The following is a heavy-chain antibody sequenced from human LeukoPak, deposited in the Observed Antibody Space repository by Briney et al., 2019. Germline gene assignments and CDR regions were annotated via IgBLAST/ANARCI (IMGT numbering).Heavy chain of an antibody. Sequence: PGGSLRLSCAASGFTFSIYSMNWVRQAPGRGLEWVSSISSSGSYIYYADSVKGRFTISRDNAKNSLYLQMNSLRAEDTAVYYCAREQKFDWFDPWGQGTLVTVSS. CDR2: ISSSGSYI. CDR1: GFTFSIYS. CDR3: AREQKFDWFDP. J-gene: IGHJ5*02. V-gene: IGHV3-21*01.